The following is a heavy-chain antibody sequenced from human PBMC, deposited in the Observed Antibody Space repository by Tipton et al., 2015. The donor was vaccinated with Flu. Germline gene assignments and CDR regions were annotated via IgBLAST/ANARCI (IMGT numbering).Heavy chain of an antibody. J-gene: IGHJ5*02. CDR2: IYTNGTT. CDR3: AKDLSGYWAYNWFDP. Sequence: TLSLTCTVSGDSISSGNYYWNWIRQPAGKGLEWIGRIYTNGTTNYNPSLKSRVTISEDTSKNQFSLKLRSVTAADTAVYYCAKDLSGYWAYNWFDPWGQGTLVTVSS. CDR1: GDSISSGNYY. V-gene: IGHV4-61*02. D-gene: IGHD2-8*02.